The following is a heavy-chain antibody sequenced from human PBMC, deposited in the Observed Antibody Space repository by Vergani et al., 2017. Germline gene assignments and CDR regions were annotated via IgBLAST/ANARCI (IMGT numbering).Heavy chain of an antibody. CDR1: GGTFSSYA. Sequence: QVQLVQSGAEVKKPGSSVKVSCKASGGTFSSYAISWVRQAPGQGLEWMGGISAYNGNTNYAQKLQGRVTMTTDTSTSTAYMELRSLRSDDTAVYYCARVGTPGGWYRPPYDYWGQGTLVTVSS. J-gene: IGHJ4*02. D-gene: IGHD6-19*01. CDR2: ISAYNGNT. V-gene: IGHV1-18*01. CDR3: ARVGTPGGWYRPPYDY.